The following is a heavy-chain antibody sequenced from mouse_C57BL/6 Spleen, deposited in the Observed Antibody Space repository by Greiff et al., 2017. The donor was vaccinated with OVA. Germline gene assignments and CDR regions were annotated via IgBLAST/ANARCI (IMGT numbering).Heavy chain of an antibody. Sequence: EVKLQESGPGLVKPSQSLSLTCSVTGYSITSGYYWNWIRQFPGNKLEWMGYISYDGSNNYNPSLKNRISITRDTSKNQFFLKLNSVTTEDTATYYCARDLDGTSYFDYWGQGTTLTVSS. V-gene: IGHV3-6*01. CDR1: GYSITSGYY. CDR3: ARDLDGTSYFDY. CDR2: ISYDGSN. D-gene: IGHD2-3*01. J-gene: IGHJ2*01.